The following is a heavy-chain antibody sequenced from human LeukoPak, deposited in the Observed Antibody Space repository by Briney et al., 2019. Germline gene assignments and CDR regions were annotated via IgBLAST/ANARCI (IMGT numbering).Heavy chain of an antibody. CDR1: GYSFTSFA. J-gene: IGHJ4*02. D-gene: IGHD1-26*01. CDR2: IRGHNGNA. V-gene: IGHV1-18*01. CDR3: ARDESSGSYGPNLDY. Sequence: ASVRVSCKASGYSFTSFAISWVRQAPGQGLEWMGWIRGHNGNADYVQKFHGRATMTIDTSTTTAYMELRSLRSDDTAVYYCARDESSGSYGPNLDYWGQGTLVTVSS.